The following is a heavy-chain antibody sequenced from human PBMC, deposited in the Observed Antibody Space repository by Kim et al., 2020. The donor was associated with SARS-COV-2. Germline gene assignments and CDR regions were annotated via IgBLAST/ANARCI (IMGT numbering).Heavy chain of an antibody. V-gene: IGHV3-64*01. CDR2: ISSNGGST. J-gene: IGHJ4*02. D-gene: IGHD3-22*01. CDR1: GFTFSSYA. CDR3: ARGGKYYYDSSGHLEAGY. Sequence: GGSLRLSCAASGFTFSSYAMHWVRQAPGKGLEYVSAISSNGGSTYYANSVKGRFTISRDNSKNTLYLQMGSLRAEDMAVYYCARGGKYYYDSSGHLEAGYWGQGTLVTVSS.